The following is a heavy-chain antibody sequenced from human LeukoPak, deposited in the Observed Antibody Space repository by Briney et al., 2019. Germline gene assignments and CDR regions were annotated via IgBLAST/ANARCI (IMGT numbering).Heavy chain of an antibody. J-gene: IGHJ4*02. CDR1: GFTFSTYN. D-gene: IGHD7-27*01. Sequence: GRSLRLSCAASGFTFSTYNMNWIRQAPGKGLEWVSSITTGSTDIYYADSLKGRFTISRDDAKNSVCLQMNSLRVEDTAVYYCARDLPGVPIDHRGQGILVTVSS. CDR2: ITTGSTDI. CDR3: ARDLPGVPIDH. V-gene: IGHV3-21*06.